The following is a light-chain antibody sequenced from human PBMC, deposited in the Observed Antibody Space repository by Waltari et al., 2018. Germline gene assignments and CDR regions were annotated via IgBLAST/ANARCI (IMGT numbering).Light chain of an antibody. J-gene: IGKJ4*01. CDR3: QQYNNWPLT. Sequence: EIVVTQSPATLSVSLGERATLSCRASQSVRSDFAWYRQKPGQAPRRLIYGASTRATGGSAMFSGSGSGTEFTLTITSLQSEDSAVYFCQQYNNWPLTVGGGTKVEIK. V-gene: IGKV3-15*01. CDR2: GAS. CDR1: QSVRSD.